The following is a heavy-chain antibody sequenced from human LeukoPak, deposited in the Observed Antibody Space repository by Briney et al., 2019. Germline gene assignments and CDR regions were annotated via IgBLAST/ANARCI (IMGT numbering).Heavy chain of an antibody. CDR2: INPNSGGT. CDR3: AREGDSSGYLVPPLLDY. Sequence: ASVKVSCKASGYTFTGYYMHWVRQAPGQGLEWMGWINPNSGGTNYAQKFQGRVTMTRDTSISTAYMELSRLRSDDTAVYYCAREGDSSGYLVPPLLDYWGQGTLVTVSS. CDR1: GYTFTGYY. D-gene: IGHD3-22*01. J-gene: IGHJ4*02. V-gene: IGHV1-2*02.